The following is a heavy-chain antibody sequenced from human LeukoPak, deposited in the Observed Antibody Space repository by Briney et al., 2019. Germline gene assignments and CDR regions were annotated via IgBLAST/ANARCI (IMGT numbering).Heavy chain of an antibody. V-gene: IGHV4-34*01. Sequence: PSETLSLTCAVYGGSFSGYYWSWIRQPPGKGLEWIGDINHSGSTNYNTSLKSRVTISVDTSKNQFSLKLSSVTAADTAVYYCARLASSGWYRGRYFDYWGQGTLVTVSS. CDR2: INHSGST. CDR3: ARLASSGWYRGRYFDY. CDR1: GGSFSGYY. D-gene: IGHD6-19*01. J-gene: IGHJ4*02.